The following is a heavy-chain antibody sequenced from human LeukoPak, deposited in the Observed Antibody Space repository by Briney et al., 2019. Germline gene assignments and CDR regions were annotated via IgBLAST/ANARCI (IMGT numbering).Heavy chain of an antibody. CDR2: FDPEDGET. CDR3: ATARTSSGFNNGFDP. Sequence: ASVKVSCKVSGYTLTELSMHWVRQAPGKGLEWMGGFDPEDGETIYAQKFQGRVTMTEDTSTDTAYMELSSLRAEDTAVYYCATARTSSGFNNGFDPWGQGTLVTVSS. J-gene: IGHJ5*02. V-gene: IGHV1-24*01. CDR1: GYTLTELS. D-gene: IGHD3-22*01.